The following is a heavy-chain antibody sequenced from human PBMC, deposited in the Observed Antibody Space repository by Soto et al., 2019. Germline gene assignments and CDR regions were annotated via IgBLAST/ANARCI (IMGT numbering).Heavy chain of an antibody. CDR1: GFTFTSYG. D-gene: IGHD3-10*01. V-gene: IGHV3-30*03. CDR2: ISYDGGLQ. CDR3: VSDRGYGHSSVPYS. Sequence: QAHLVESGGGVVQPGRSLRLSCAASGFTFTSYGMHWVRQAPGTRLEWVAVISYDGGLQHYADSVKGRLTISGDNSKNMVGLQMNSLRAEDTAGYYCVSDRGYGHSSVPYSWGQGTLVSVSS. J-gene: IGHJ4*02.